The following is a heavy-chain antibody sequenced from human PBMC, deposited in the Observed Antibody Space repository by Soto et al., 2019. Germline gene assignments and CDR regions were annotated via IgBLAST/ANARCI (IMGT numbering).Heavy chain of an antibody. Sequence: GSLRLSCAASGFTFSNACMNWVRQAPGKGLEWVSSISSSSSYIYYADSVKGRFTISRDNAKNSLYLQMNSLRAEDTAVYYCARGLYYYDSSAYYSPWGQGTLVTVSS. J-gene: IGHJ5*02. CDR3: ARGLYYYDSSAYYSP. D-gene: IGHD3-22*01. CDR2: ISSSSSYI. V-gene: IGHV3-21*01. CDR1: GFTFSNAC.